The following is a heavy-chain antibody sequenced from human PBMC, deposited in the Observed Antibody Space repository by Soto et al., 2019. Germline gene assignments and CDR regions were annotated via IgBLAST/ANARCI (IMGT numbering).Heavy chain of an antibody. V-gene: IGHV4-31*02. D-gene: IGHD5-18*01. CDR3: ARDRLMATAGTARHYFGLDV. CDR1: GGSTRSGGYY. J-gene: IGHJ6*02. Sequence: SETLSLTCTVSGGSTRSGGYYWSWVRQNPRRGLEWIGNIYYSGNTYYNPSLKSRLTISVDTSKNQFSLNLSSVTAADTAVYYCARDRLMATAGTARHYFGLDVWGQGTTVTVSS. CDR2: IYYSGNT.